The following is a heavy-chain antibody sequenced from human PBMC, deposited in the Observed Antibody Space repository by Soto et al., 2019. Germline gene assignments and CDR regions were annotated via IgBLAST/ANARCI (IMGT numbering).Heavy chain of an antibody. V-gene: IGHV3-21*01. CDR3: ARDWGDDEVYFDY. CDR1: GFTFSSYS. Sequence: EVQLVESGGGLVKPGGSLRLSCAASGFTFSSYSMNWVRQAPGKGLEWVSSISSSSSYIYYADSVKGRFNISRDNAKNGLYLQMNGLRAEDTAVYYCARDWGDDEVYFDYWGQGTLVTVSS. J-gene: IGHJ4*02. D-gene: IGHD2-21*02. CDR2: ISSSSSYI.